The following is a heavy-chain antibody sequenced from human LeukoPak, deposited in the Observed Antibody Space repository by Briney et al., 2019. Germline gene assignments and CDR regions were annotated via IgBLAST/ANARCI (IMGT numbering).Heavy chain of an antibody. CDR2: ISGSGGST. V-gene: IGHV3-23*01. Sequence: GGSLRLSCAASGVTFSSYAMSWVRQAPGKGLEWVSAISGSGGSTYYADSVKGRFTISRDNSKNTLYLQMNSLRAEDTAVYYCAKTYYYDSSGYYHPGPFDYWGQGTLVTVSS. CDR1: GVTFSSYA. J-gene: IGHJ4*02. D-gene: IGHD3-22*01. CDR3: AKTYYYDSSGYYHPGPFDY.